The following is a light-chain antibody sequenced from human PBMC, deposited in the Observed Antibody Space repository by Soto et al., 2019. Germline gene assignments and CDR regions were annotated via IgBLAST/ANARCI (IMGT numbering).Light chain of an antibody. Sequence: QSVLTQPPSLSAAPGQKVTISCSGSSSNIGKNYVSWYQQLPGTAPKLLIYDTNKRPSGIPDRFSGSQSGTSATLGITGLQPGDEADYYCGTWDSTLSGGGVFGGGTKVTVL. V-gene: IGLV1-51*01. CDR2: DTN. J-gene: IGLJ2*01. CDR3: GTWDSTLSGGGV. CDR1: SSNIGKNY.